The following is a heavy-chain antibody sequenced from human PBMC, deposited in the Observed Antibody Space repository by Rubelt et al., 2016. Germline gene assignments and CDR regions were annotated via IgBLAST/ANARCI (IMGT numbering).Heavy chain of an antibody. Sequence: QVQPQQWGAGLLKPSETLSLTCAVYGGSFSGYYWSWYRQPPGKALVGLGGIIHSGSTNYNPSLKSRVTTSVDTSKNQCSLKLSSVTAADTAVYYCARGLARAAAAPRRLWFDPWGQGTLVTVSS. J-gene: IGHJ5*02. D-gene: IGHD6-13*01. V-gene: IGHV4-34*01. CDR3: ARGLARAAAAPRRLWFDP. CDR1: GGSFSGYY. CDR2: IIHSGST.